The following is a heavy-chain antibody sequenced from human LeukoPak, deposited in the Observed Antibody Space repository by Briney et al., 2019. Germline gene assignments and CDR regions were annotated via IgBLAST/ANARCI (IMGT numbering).Heavy chain of an antibody. CDR1: GGSISSYY. V-gene: IGHV4-59*12. D-gene: IGHD6-25*01. CDR3: ARSDSGDDIDH. J-gene: IGHJ4*02. Sequence: SETLSLTCTVSGGSISSYYWNWIRQPPGKGLEWIGYVYYSGSTSYNPSLKSRVIILADTSKNQFSLKLTSVTAADTAVYYCARSDSGDDIDHWGQGTLVTVSS. CDR2: VYYSGST.